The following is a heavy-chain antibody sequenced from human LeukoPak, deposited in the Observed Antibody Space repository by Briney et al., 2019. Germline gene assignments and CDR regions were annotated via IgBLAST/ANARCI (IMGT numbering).Heavy chain of an antibody. Sequence: GATVKISCKVSGYTFTDYYMHWVQQAPGQGLEWMGWISAYNGNTNYAQKLQGRVTMTTDTSTSTAYMELRSLRSDDTAVYYCARGGGAAADYSYYYMDVWGKGTTVTVSS. CDR2: ISAYNGNT. V-gene: IGHV1-18*04. D-gene: IGHD6-13*01. CDR1: GYTFTDYY. CDR3: ARGGGAAADYSYYYMDV. J-gene: IGHJ6*03.